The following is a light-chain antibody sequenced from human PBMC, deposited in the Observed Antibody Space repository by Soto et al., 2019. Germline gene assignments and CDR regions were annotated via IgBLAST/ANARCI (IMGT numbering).Light chain of an antibody. CDR2: DAS. Sequence: DIQMTQSPSSLSASVGDRVTITCQASRDISVYLNWYQQKPGKPPKLLVYDASNLQTGVPSRFSGSGSGTQFTFPISSLQPEDIATYYCQQYDNLPPYTFGQGTKLEIK. V-gene: IGKV1-33*01. J-gene: IGKJ2*01. CDR3: QQYDNLPPYT. CDR1: RDISVY.